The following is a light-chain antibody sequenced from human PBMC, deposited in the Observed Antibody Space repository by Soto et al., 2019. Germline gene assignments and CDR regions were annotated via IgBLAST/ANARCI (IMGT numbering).Light chain of an antibody. Sequence: QSVLTQPASVSGSPGQSITVSCTGTSSDVGAYNYVSWYQHHPGKAPRLVIYDVTNRPSGISDRFSGSKSGNTASLTISGLLAEDEADYYCASYTTISTYVFGTGTKVTV. CDR3: ASYTTISTYV. V-gene: IGLV2-14*01. J-gene: IGLJ1*01. CDR2: DVT. CDR1: SSDVGAYNY.